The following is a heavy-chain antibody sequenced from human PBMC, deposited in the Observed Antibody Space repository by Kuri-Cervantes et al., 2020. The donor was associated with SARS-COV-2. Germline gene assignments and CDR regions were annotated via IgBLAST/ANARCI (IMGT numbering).Heavy chain of an antibody. CDR1: GYTFSDYY. CDR2: INPSGGST. V-gene: IGHV1-46*01. J-gene: IGHJ4*02. D-gene: IGHD6-6*01. CDR3: ACLIAAGGYFDY. Sequence: ASVKVSCKASGYTFSDYYMHWVRQAPGQGLEWMGIINPSGGSTSYAQKFQGRVTMTRDTSTSTVYMELSSLRSEDTAVYYCACLIAAGGYFDYWGQRTLVTVSS.